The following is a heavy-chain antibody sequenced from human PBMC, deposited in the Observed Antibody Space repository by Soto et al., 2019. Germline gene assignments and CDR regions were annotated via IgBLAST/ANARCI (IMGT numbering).Heavy chain of an antibody. D-gene: IGHD6-19*01. J-gene: IGHJ4*02. CDR3: AKSGPRVAGRKDSDFDY. Sequence: QVQLVESGGGVVQPGRSLRLSCAASGFTFSSYGMHWVRQAPGKGLEWVAVISYDGSNKYYADSVKGRFTISRDNSKNTLYLQMNSLRAEDTAVYYCAKSGPRVAGRKDSDFDYWGQGTLVTVSS. CDR2: ISYDGSNK. CDR1: GFTFSSYG. V-gene: IGHV3-30*18.